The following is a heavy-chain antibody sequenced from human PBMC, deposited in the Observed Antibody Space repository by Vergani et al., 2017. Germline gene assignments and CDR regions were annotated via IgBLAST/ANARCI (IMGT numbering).Heavy chain of an antibody. CDR3: ARDRDHYDFF. Sequence: QVQLVESGGGVVKPGRSLRLSCAASGFTFSSYAMHWVRQAPGKGLEWVAVISYDGSNKYYADSVKGRFTISRDNSKNTLYLQMNSLRAEDTAVYYCARDRDHYDFFWGQGTLVTVSS. J-gene: IGHJ4*02. V-gene: IGHV3-30-3*01. CDR1: GFTFSSYA. CDR2: ISYDGSNK. D-gene: IGHD3-3*01.